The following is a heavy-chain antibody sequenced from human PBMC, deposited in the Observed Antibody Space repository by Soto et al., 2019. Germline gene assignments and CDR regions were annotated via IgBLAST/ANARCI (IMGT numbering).Heavy chain of an antibody. CDR1: GFTFSGLW. CDR2: IKQEGGE. J-gene: IGHJ4*02. D-gene: IGHD4-4*01. Sequence: GGSLRLSCAASGFTFSGLWMAWVRQPPGKGLEWVANIKQEGGESYADSVKGRFTISRDISRNTVFLQMDSLRAEDTAVYYCAKDRQYPRDYFHYWGQGTLVTVSS. CDR3: AKDRQYPRDYFHY. V-gene: IGHV3-7*03.